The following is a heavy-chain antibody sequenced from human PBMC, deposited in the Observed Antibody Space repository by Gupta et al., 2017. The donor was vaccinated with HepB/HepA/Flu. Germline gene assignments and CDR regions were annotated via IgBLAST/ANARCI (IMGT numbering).Heavy chain of an antibody. CDR1: GYTFTGYY. D-gene: IGHD1-1*01. Sequence: QVQLVQSGAEVKKPGASVKVSCKASGYTFTGYYMHWVRQAPGQGLEWMGWIKPKSGDTNEAQKFQGRVTMTRDTAISTAYMELRRLRADDTAVYYGSRDKWKDAFDIGGEGTMVTVSS. J-gene: IGHJ3*02. V-gene: IGHV1-2*02. CDR2: IKPKSGDT. CDR3: SRDKWKDAFDI.